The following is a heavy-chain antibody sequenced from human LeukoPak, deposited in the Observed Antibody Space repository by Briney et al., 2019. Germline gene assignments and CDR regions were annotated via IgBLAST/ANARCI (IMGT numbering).Heavy chain of an antibody. D-gene: IGHD1-7*01. CDR3: AKDERNWNYNLASQTYD. Sequence: GGSLRLSCAASGFTFSSYAMSWVRQAPGKGLEWVSAISGSGGSTYYADSVKGRFTVSRDNAKNTLYLQMSSLRAEDTAVYYCAKDERNWNYNLASQTYDWGQGTLVTVSS. J-gene: IGHJ4*02. CDR2: ISGSGGST. CDR1: GFTFSSYA. V-gene: IGHV3-23*01.